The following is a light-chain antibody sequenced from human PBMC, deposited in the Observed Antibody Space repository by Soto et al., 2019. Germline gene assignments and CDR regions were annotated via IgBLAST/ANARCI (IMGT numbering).Light chain of an antibody. CDR3: CTFAGIYTFV. CDR1: SIDVGGYNY. V-gene: IGLV2-11*01. CDR2: DVN. Sequence: QSVLTQPRSVSGSPGQSVTISCTGTSIDVGGYNYVSWYQQYPGKAPKLIIYDVNKRPSGVPDRFSGSKSGNTASLTISGLQADDEADYYCTFAGIYTFVFGPGTKVTVL. J-gene: IGLJ1*01.